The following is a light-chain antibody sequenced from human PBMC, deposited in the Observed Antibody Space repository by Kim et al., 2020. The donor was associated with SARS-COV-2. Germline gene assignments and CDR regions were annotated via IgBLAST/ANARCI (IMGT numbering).Light chain of an antibody. V-gene: IGKV3-15*01. CDR1: QSVSSN. Sequence: EIVMTQSPATLSVSPGERATLSCRASQSVSSNLAWYQQKSGQAPRLLIYGASTRATGIPARFSGSGSGTEFTLTISSLQSEDFAVYYCQQYNNWLRTFGQGTKVDIK. J-gene: IGKJ1*01. CDR3: QQYNNWLRT. CDR2: GAS.